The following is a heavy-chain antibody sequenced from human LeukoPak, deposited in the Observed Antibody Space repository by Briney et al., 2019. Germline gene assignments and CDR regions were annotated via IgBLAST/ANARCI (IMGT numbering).Heavy chain of an antibody. D-gene: IGHD5-18*01. CDR3: ARIRLSYGKNYYYYMDV. CDR2: MNPNSGNT. Sequence: ASVKVSCKASGYTFTSYDINWVRQATGQGLEWMGWMNPNSGNTGYAQKFQGRVTITRNTSISTAYMELSSLRSEDTAVYYCARIRLSYGKNYYYYMDVWGKGTTVTVSS. CDR1: GYTFTSYD. J-gene: IGHJ6*03. V-gene: IGHV1-8*01.